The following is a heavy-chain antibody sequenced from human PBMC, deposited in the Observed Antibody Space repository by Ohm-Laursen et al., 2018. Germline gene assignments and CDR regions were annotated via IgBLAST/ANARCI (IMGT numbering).Heavy chain of an antibody. CDR1: GDSISSNNYY. CDR2: MLYSGST. D-gene: IGHD5-24*01. V-gene: IGHV4-39*01. CDR3: AADAYGLDV. Sequence: PSETLSLTCTVSGDSISSNNYYWGWIRQPPGKGPEWIGSMLYSGSTYYNPSLKSQVTISVDTSKNQFSLKLNSVTAADTALYYRAADAYGLDVWGQGTTVTVSS. J-gene: IGHJ6*02.